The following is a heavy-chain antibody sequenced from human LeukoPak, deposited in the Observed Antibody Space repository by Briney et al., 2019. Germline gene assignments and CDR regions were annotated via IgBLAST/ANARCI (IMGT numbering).Heavy chain of an antibody. CDR1: GGSISSYC. D-gene: IGHD3-22*01. Sequence: SSETLSLTCTVSGGSISSYCWNWVRQPPGKGLEWIGYIYDSGSTNYNPSLKSRVTISVDTSKNQFSLKLSSVTAADTAVYYCARDHSYYDSSGYTAYGMDVWGQGTTVTVSS. CDR2: IYDSGST. V-gene: IGHV4-59*01. CDR3: ARDHSYYDSSGYTAYGMDV. J-gene: IGHJ6*02.